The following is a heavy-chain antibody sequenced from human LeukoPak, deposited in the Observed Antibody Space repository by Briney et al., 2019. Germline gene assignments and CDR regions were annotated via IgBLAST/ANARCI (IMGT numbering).Heavy chain of an antibody. Sequence: SETLSLTCTVSGYSISSGYYWGWIRQPPGKGLEWIGSIYHSGSTYYNPSLKSRVTISVDTSKNQFSLKLSSVTAADTAVYYCARGHGYSYYYYYYYMDVWGKGTTVTVSS. CDR2: IYHSGST. CDR3: ARGHGYSYYYYYYYMDV. D-gene: IGHD5-18*01. CDR1: GYSISSGYY. V-gene: IGHV4-38-2*02. J-gene: IGHJ6*03.